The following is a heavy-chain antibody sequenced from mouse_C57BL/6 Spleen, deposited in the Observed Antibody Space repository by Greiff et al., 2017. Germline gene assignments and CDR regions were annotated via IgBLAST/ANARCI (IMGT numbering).Heavy chain of an antibody. V-gene: IGHV1-53*01. CDR3: ARYDYYGSPYWYFDV. CDR1: GYTFTSYW. D-gene: IGHD1-1*01. Sequence: VQLQQPGTELVKPGASVKLSCKASGYTFTSYWMHWVKQRPGQGLEWIGNINPSNGGTNYNEKFKSKDTLTVDKSSSTAYMQLSSLTSEDSAVYDCARYDYYGSPYWYFDVWGTGTTVTVSS. J-gene: IGHJ1*03. CDR2: INPSNGGT.